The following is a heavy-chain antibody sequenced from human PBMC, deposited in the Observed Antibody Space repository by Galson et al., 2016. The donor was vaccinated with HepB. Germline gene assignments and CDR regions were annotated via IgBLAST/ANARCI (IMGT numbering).Heavy chain of an antibody. Sequence: SLRLSCAASGFTFSNYAMHWVRQAPGKGLEWVAVIAHDGYEKYYTESVKGRFTISRDNAKNTLYLQMNSLRVEDTAVYYCGRDHSVVLTTAYNWFDPWGQGTLVTVSS. CDR1: GFTFSNYA. CDR2: IAHDGYEK. D-gene: IGHD4-23*01. J-gene: IGHJ5*02. CDR3: GRDHSVVLTTAYNWFDP. V-gene: IGHV3-30-3*01.